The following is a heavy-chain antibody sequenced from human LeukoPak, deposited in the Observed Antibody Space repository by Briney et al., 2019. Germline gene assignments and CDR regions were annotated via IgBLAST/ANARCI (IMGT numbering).Heavy chain of an antibody. V-gene: IGHV3-30-3*01. CDR3: ASGGGWVFFN. J-gene: IGHJ4*02. D-gene: IGHD6-19*01. CDR2: VSYDGSNK. CDR1: GFTFSTYA. Sequence: GGSLRLSCAASGFTFSTYAMHWVRRAPDKGLEWVAVVSYDGSNKYYADSVKGRFTISRDNSKNTLYLQMNSLRVEDTAVYYCASGGGWVFFNWGQGTLVTVSS.